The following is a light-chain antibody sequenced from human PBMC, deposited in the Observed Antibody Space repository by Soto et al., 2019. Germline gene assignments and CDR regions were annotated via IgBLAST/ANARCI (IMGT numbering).Light chain of an antibody. Sequence: EIVLTQSPATLSFSPGEIATLSFRASQSVSSYLAWYQQKPGQAPRLLIYDAVRRATGIPDRFSGSGSGTDFTLTISRLEPEDFAVYYCHQYGSSLGTFGQGTKVDIK. CDR1: QSVSSY. V-gene: IGKV3-20*01. J-gene: IGKJ2*01. CDR3: HQYGSSLGT. CDR2: DAV.